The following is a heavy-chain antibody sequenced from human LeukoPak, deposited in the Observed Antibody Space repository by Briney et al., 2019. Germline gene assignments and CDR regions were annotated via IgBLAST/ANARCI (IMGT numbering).Heavy chain of an antibody. D-gene: IGHD3-3*01. V-gene: IGHV4-34*01. CDR1: GGSFSGYY. Sequence: SETLSLTCAVYGGSFSGYYWSWIRQPPGKGLEWIGEINHSGSTNYNPSLKSRLTISVDTSKNQFSLKLSSVTAADTAVYYCARILTSDYDYWFDPWGQGTLVTVSS. CDR3: ARILTSDYDYWFDP. J-gene: IGHJ5*02. CDR2: INHSGST.